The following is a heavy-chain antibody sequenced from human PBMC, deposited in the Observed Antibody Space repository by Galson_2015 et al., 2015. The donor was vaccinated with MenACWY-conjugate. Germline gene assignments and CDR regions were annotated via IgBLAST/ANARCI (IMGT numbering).Heavy chain of an antibody. Sequence: QSGAEVKKPGESLKISYKGSGYSFTNYWIGWVRQMPGKGLEWMGIIYPGDSDSRYSPSFQGQVTISVDKSINTAYLQWSSLKASDTAMYYCARRRDGHNFDAFDIWGQETMVTVSS. CDR3: ARRRDGHNFDAFDI. D-gene: IGHD5-24*01. CDR2: IYPGDSDS. V-gene: IGHV5-51*01. CDR1: GYSFTNYW. J-gene: IGHJ3*02.